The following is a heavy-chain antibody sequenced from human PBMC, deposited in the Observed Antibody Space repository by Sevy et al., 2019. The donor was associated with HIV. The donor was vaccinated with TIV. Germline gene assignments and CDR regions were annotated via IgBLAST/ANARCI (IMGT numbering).Heavy chain of an antibody. CDR2: ISYDGSNK. Sequence: GGSLRLSCAASGFTFSSYAMHWVRQAPGKGLEWVAVISYDGSNKYYADSVKGRFTISRDNSKNTLYLQMNSLRAEDTAVYYCARGLNAIVVAIISPGPQYFQHWGQGTLVTVSS. CDR1: GFTFSSYA. J-gene: IGHJ1*01. CDR3: ARGLNAIVVAIISPGPQYFQH. D-gene: IGHD3-22*01. V-gene: IGHV3-30*04.